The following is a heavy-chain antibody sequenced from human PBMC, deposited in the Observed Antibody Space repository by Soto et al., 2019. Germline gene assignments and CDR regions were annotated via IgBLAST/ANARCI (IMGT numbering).Heavy chain of an antibody. V-gene: IGHV3-72*01. D-gene: IGHD3-10*01. Sequence: EVQLVESGGGLVQPGGSLRLSCAASGFTFSDHYMDWVRQAPGKGLEWVGRTRNKANSYSTEYAASVRGRFTISRDESKNSRDLQMNSLKTEDTAVYYCVRTSHYGSGSWNFDYWGQGTLVTVSS. CDR1: GFTFSDHY. CDR3: VRTSHYGSGSWNFDY. J-gene: IGHJ4*02. CDR2: TRNKANSYST.